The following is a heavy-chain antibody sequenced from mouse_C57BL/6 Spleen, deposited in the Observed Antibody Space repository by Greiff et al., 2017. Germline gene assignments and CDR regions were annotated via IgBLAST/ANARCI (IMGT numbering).Heavy chain of an antibody. D-gene: IGHD1-1*01. Sequence: QVQLKQPGAELVKPGASVKMSCKASGYTFTSYWITWVKQRPGQGLEWIGDIYPGSGSTNYNEKFKSKATLTVDTSSSTAYMQLSSLTSEDSAVYYCARSDHYYGSRDYWGQGTTLTVSS. CDR1: GYTFTSYW. CDR3: ARSDHYYGSRDY. V-gene: IGHV1-55*01. CDR2: IYPGSGST. J-gene: IGHJ2*01.